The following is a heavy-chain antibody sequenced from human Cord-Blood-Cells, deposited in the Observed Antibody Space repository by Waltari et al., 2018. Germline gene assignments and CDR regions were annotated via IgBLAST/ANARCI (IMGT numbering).Heavy chain of an antibody. Sequence: QVQLVESGGGVVQPGRSLRLSCAASGFTFSSYGMHWVRQAPGKGLEWVAVIWYDGSNKDYADSVKGRFTISSDNSKNTLYLQMNSLRAEDTAVYYCARDRHSNYWFDPWGQGTLVTVSS. J-gene: IGHJ5*02. CDR3: ARDRHSNYWFDP. CDR2: IWYDGSNK. D-gene: IGHD4-4*01. CDR1: GFTFSSYG. V-gene: IGHV3-33*01.